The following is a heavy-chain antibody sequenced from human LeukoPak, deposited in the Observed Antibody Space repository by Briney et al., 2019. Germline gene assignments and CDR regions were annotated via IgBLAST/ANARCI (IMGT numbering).Heavy chain of an antibody. CDR2: ISVSGTDT. CDR3: AKKLSSSGGYFGN. J-gene: IGHJ4*02. Sequence: GGSLRLSCAASGFTFSNYAMMWVRQAPGKGLEWVSTISVSGTDTYYADSVVGRFTMSRDNSKNTLHLQMDGLRVEDTAVYYCAKKLSSSGGYFGNWGQGTLVTVSS. D-gene: IGHD6-13*01. V-gene: IGHV3-23*01. CDR1: GFTFSNYA.